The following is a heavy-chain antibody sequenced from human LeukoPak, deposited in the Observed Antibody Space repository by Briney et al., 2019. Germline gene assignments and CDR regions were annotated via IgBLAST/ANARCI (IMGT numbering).Heavy chain of an antibody. CDR2: IYYSGST. CDR3: ARRLRNNYYDSSDAFDI. D-gene: IGHD3-22*01. V-gene: IGHV4-59*08. Sequence: SETLSLTCTVSGGSISSYYWSWIRQPPGKGLEWIGYIYYSGSTNYNPSLKSRVTISVDTSKNQFSLKLSSVTAADTAVYYCARRLRNNYYDSSDAFDIWGQGTMVTVSS. J-gene: IGHJ3*02. CDR1: GGSISSYY.